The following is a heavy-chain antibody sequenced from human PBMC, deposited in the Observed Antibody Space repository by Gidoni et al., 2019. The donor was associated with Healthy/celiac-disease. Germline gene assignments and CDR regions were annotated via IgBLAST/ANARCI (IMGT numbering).Heavy chain of an antibody. V-gene: IGHV3-23*01. Sequence: EVQLLASGGGLVQTGGSLRRSCAASGFTLSSCAMRRVRQAPGKGLEWVSAISGSGGSTYYADSVKGRFTISRDNSKNTLYLQMNSLRAEDTAVYYCAKDSRRLIVPAATTPDAFDIWGQGTMVTVSS. CDR1: GFTLSSCA. J-gene: IGHJ3*02. CDR3: AKDSRRLIVPAATTPDAFDI. D-gene: IGHD2-2*01. CDR2: ISGSGGST.